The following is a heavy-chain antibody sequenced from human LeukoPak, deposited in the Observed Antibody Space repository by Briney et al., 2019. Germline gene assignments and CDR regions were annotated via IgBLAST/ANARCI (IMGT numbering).Heavy chain of an antibody. CDR1: GGTFSSYA. CDR3: ANSQNWRSGTGNFDY. D-gene: IGHD3-10*01. CDR2: IIPILGIA. V-gene: IGHV1-69*04. J-gene: IGHJ4*02. Sequence: SVKVSCKASGGTFSSYAISWVRQAPGQGLEWMGRIIPILGIANYAQKFQDRVTITADKSTSTAYMELSSLRSEDTAVYYCANSQNWRSGTGNFDYWGQGTLVTVSS.